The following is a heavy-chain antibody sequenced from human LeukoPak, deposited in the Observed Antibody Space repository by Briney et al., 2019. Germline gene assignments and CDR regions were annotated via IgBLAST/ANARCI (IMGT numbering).Heavy chain of an antibody. Sequence: SETLSLTCTVSGYAISSGYYWGWIRQPPGKGLEWIGSIYHSGSTYYNPSLKSRVTISVDTSKNQFSLKLSSVTAADTAVYYCARDMGLIVVVPEEDWFDPWGQGTLVTVSS. CDR1: GYAISSGYY. CDR3: ARDMGLIVVVPEEDWFDP. CDR2: IYHSGST. J-gene: IGHJ5*02. D-gene: IGHD2-2*01. V-gene: IGHV4-38-2*02.